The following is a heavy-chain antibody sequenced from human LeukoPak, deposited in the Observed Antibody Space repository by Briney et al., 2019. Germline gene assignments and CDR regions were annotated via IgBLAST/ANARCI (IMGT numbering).Heavy chain of an antibody. J-gene: IGHJ4*02. V-gene: IGHV3-30-3*01. CDR1: RLTFINYA. D-gene: IGHD4-17*01. Sequence: GRSLRLSCAASRLTFINYAMHWVRQAPGKGLEWVAFISFDGAIIYYADSVKGRFTISRDNSENTMYLQMNSLRLDDTATYYCARGIDGDRYFDYWGQGTLVTVSS. CDR3: ARGIDGDRYFDY. CDR2: ISFDGAII.